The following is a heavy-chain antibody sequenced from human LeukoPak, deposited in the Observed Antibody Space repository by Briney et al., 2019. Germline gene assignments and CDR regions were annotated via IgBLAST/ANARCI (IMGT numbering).Heavy chain of an antibody. CDR2: INPSGGST. V-gene: IGHV1-46*01. CDR3: ARERVGSGYPDY. CDR1: GYTFTSYY. J-gene: IGHJ4*02. Sequence: ASVKVSCKASGYTFTSYYMHCVRHAPGQGLEWMGIINPSGGSTSYAQKFQGRVTMTRDTSTSTVYMDLSSLRSEDTAVYYCARERVGSGYPDYWGERTLVTVSS. D-gene: IGHD3-3*01.